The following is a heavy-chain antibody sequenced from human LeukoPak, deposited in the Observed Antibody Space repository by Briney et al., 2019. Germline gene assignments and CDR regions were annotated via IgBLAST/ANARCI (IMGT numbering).Heavy chain of an antibody. D-gene: IGHD6-13*01. Sequence: GGSLRLSCAVSGFTFTSYAMHWVRQAPGKGLEWVAVISYDGSNKYYADSVKGRFTISRDNAKYSLHLQMNSLRAEDTAVYYCARGGMKRLDVWGQGTTVTVS. V-gene: IGHV3-30*07. CDR1: GFTFTSYA. J-gene: IGHJ6*02. CDR2: ISYDGSNK. CDR3: ARGGMKRLDV.